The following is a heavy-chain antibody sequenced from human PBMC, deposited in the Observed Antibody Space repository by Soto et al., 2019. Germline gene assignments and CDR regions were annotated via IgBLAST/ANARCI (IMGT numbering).Heavy chain of an antibody. CDR3: ARRSGDYKNYFDY. V-gene: IGHV5-51*03. Sequence: EVQLVQSGAEVKKPGESLMIFCQGSGYSVRTHWIAWVRQMPGKGLEWMGVIFPGDSGTRYSPPFQGQVTTSVDKSTGTAYLQWSSLKASDTAMYYCARRSGDYKNYFDYWGQGTLVTVSS. CDR1: GYSVRTHW. D-gene: IGHD4-17*01. J-gene: IGHJ4*02. CDR2: IFPGDSGT.